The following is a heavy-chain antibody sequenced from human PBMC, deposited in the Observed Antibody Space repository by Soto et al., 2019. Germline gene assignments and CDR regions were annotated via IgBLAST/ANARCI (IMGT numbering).Heavy chain of an antibody. Sequence: GGSLRLSCVASGFTFSDYAMNWVRQAPGKGLEWVSWFGITGKSGDYADSVRGRFTMSRDNARNSVHLQMSSLRDEDTAVYYCARDHYYAFGIWGQGTMVTVSS. CDR1: GFTFSDYA. D-gene: IGHD1-26*01. CDR3: ARDHYYAFGI. V-gene: IGHV3-48*02. J-gene: IGHJ3*02. CDR2: FGITGKSG.